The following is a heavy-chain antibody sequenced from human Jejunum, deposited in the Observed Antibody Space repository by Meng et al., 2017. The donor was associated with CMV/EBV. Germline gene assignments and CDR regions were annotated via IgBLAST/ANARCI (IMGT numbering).Heavy chain of an antibody. V-gene: IGHV4-31*02. CDR3: ARDVRGVPPYGLDI. CDR2: IHYSGIT. CDR1: GGTISSDGYF. Sequence: SGGTISSDGYFWSWIRQHPGKGLEWFGYIHYSGITYYNPSLKNRVTISVDTSKNQVSPKLTSVTAADTAVYYCARDVRGVPPYGLDIWGQGTMVTVSS. J-gene: IGHJ3*02. D-gene: IGHD3-10*02.